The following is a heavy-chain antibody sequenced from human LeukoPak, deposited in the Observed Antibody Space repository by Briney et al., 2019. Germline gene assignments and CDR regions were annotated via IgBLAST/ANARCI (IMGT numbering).Heavy chain of an antibody. J-gene: IGHJ4*02. D-gene: IGHD5-18*01. V-gene: IGHV4-39*07. CDR3: AGTVDTAMEYDY. CDR1: GGSISSSSYY. Sequence: SETLSLTCTVSGGSISSSSYYWGWIRQPPGKGLEWIGSIYYSGSTYYNPSLKSRVTISVDTSKNQFSLKLSSVTAADTAVYYCAGTVDTAMEYDYWGQGTLVTVSS. CDR2: IYYSGST.